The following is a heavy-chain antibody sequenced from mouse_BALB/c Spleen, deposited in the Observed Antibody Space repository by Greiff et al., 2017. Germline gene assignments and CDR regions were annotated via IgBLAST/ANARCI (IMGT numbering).Heavy chain of an antibody. V-gene: IGHV1-69*01. D-gene: IGHD2-10*02. CDR2: IDTSDSYT. J-gene: IGHJ1*01. CDR1: GYTFTDYW. CDR3: ARRRYGNFWYFDV. Sequence: QVQLQQPGAELVMPGASVKMSCKASGYTFTDYWMHWVKQRPGQGLEWIGAIDTSDSYTSYNQKFKGKATLTVDESSSTAYMQLSSLTSEDSAVYYCARRRYGNFWYFDVWGAGTTVTVSS.